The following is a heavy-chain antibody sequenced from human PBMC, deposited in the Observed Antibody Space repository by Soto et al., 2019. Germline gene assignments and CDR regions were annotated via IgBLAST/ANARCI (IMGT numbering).Heavy chain of an antibody. CDR2: IIPIFGTA. V-gene: IGHV1-69*06. CDR3: ASRVDCSGGSCYSLDYYYGMDV. Sequence: QVQLVQSGAEVKKPGSSVKVSCKASGGTFSSYAISWVRQAPGQGLEWMEGIIPIFGTANYAQKFQGRVTITADKSTSTAYMELSSLRSEDTAVYYCASRVDCSGGSCYSLDYYYGMDVWGQGTTVTVSS. D-gene: IGHD2-15*01. J-gene: IGHJ6*02. CDR1: GGTFSSYA.